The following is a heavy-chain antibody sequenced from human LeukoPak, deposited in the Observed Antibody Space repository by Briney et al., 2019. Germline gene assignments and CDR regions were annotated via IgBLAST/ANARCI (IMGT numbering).Heavy chain of an antibody. Sequence: GGSLRLSCAASGFTFSSYDMPWVRQATGKGLEWVSAIGTAGDTYYPGSVKGRFTISRENAKNSLYLQMNSLRAEDTAVYYCARDWATTVTKSAFDIWGQGTMVTVSS. CDR2: IGTAGDT. J-gene: IGHJ3*02. D-gene: IGHD4-17*01. V-gene: IGHV3-13*01. CDR1: GFTFSSYD. CDR3: ARDWATTVTKSAFDI.